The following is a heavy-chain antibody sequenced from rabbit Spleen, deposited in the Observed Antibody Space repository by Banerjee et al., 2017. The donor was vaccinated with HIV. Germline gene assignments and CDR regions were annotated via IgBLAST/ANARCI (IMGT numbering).Heavy chain of an antibody. Sequence: QEQLVESGGGLVQPEGSLTLTCMSSGVSFSDSSYMCWVRQAPGKGLEWIACIDSGSSGFTYYANWAKGRFTCSKTSSTTVTLQMTSLTVADTATYFCARDTGSSFSSYGMDLWGQGTLVTVS. CDR1: GVSFSDSSY. V-gene: IGHV1S45*01. J-gene: IGHJ6*01. CDR3: ARDTGSSFSSYGMDL. CDR2: IDSGSSGFT. D-gene: IGHD8-1*01.